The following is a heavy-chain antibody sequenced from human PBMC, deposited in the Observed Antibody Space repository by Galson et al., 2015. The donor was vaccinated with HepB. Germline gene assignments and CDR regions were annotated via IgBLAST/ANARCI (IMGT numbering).Heavy chain of an antibody. D-gene: IGHD3-10*01. CDR1: GGTFSSYA. J-gene: IGHJ6*02. Sequence: SVKVSCKASGGTFSSYAISWVRQAPGQGLEWMGGIIPIFGTANYAQKFQGRVTITADESTSTAYMELSSLRSEDTAVYYCARNCYGSGSYYVQDGMDVWGQGTTVTVSS. CDR3: ARNCYGSGSYYVQDGMDV. V-gene: IGHV1-69*13. CDR2: IIPIFGTA.